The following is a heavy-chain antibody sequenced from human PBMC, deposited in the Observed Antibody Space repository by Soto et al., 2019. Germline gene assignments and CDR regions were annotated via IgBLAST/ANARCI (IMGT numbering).Heavy chain of an antibody. Sequence: SETLSLTCAVSGYSISSGYYWGWIRQPPGKGLEWIGSIYHSGSTYYNPSLKSRVTISVDTSKNQFSLKLSSVTAADTAVYYCARGGAMVRGDNWFDPWGQGTLVTVSS. V-gene: IGHV4-38-2*01. CDR1: GYSISSGYY. J-gene: IGHJ5*02. CDR3: ARGGAMVRGDNWFDP. D-gene: IGHD3-10*01. CDR2: IYHSGST.